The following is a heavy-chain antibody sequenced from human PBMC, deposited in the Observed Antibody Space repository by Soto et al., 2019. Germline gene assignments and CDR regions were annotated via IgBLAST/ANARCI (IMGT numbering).Heavy chain of an antibody. Sequence: QVQLVESGGGVVQPGRSLRLSCAASGFTFNTYGMHWVRQAPGKGLEWVAVIWPDGSNRYYADSVSGQFTISRDNSKNTLFLQMNTLSAEDTAVYYCARGAYYYYGMDVWGQGTTVTVSS. V-gene: IGHV3-33*01. J-gene: IGHJ6*02. CDR1: GFTFNTYG. CDR3: ARGAYYYYGMDV. CDR2: IWPDGSNR.